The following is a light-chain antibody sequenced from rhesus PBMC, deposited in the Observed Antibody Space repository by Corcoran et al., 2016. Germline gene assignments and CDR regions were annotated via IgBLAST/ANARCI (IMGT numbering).Light chain of an antibody. V-gene: IGKV1-22*01. CDR1: QSLSGR. Sequence: DIQMTQSPSSLSASVGDTVTITCRASQSLSGRLAWYQQKPGKAPKLLIYKASTFQSGVPLMFSGSGSGTDFTLTINNLQSEDLATYYCQQYYTSPWTFGQGTKVEIK. J-gene: IGKJ1*01. CDR2: KAS. CDR3: QQYYTSPWT.